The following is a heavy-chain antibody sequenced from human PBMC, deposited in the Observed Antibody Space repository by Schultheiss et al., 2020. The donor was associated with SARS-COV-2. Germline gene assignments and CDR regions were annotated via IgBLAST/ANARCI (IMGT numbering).Heavy chain of an antibody. V-gene: IGHV3-48*01. CDR2: ISSSSSTI. CDR1: GFTFSSYS. CDR3: ARELFGVGPYYYYGMDV. Sequence: GGSLRLSCAASGFTFSSYSMNWVRQAPGKGLEWVSYISSSSSTIYYADSVKGRFTISRDNAKNSLYLQMNSLRAEDTAVYYCARELFGVGPYYYYGMDVWGQGTTVTVSS. D-gene: IGHD3-3*01. J-gene: IGHJ6*02.